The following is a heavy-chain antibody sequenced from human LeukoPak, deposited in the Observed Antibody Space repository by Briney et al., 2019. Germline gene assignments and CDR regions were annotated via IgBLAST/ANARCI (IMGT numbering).Heavy chain of an antibody. CDR1: GYTFTSYA. D-gene: IGHD2-2*02. CDR2: INAGNGNT. CDR3: ARGRGEVPAAIDFDY. V-gene: IGHV1-3*01. J-gene: IGHJ4*02. Sequence: GASVKVSCKASGYTFTSYAMHWVRRAPGQRLEWMGWINAGNGNTKYSQKFQGRVTITRDTSASTAYMELSSLRSEDTAVYYCARGRGEVPAAIDFDYWGQGTLVTVSS.